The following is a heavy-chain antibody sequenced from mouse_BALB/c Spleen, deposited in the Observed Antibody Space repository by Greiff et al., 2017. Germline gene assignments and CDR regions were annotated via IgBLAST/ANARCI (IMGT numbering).Heavy chain of an antibody. J-gene: IGHJ3*01. CDR2: ISSGGST. CDR1: GFTFRSYG. Sequence: QLVESGGGLVQPGGSLKLSCAASGFTFRSYGMSWVRQTPEKRLEWVASISSGGSTYYPDSVKGRFTISRDNARNILYLQMSSLRSEDTAMYYCARGAGAWFADWGQGTLVTVSA. V-gene: IGHV5-6-5*01. CDR3: ARGAGAWFAD.